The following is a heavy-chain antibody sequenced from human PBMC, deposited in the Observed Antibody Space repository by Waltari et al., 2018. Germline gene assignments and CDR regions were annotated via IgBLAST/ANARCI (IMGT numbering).Heavy chain of an antibody. V-gene: IGHV1-69*05. CDR1: GGTFSSYA. J-gene: IGHJ5*02. D-gene: IGHD3-22*01. CDR2: IIPIFGTA. CDR3: ARDESSGYYPFDP. Sequence: QVQLVQSGAEVKKPGSSVKVSCKASGGTFSSYAISWVRQAPGQGLEWMGGIIPIFGTANYAQKVQSRVTITTDESTSTAYMELSRLRSEDTAVYYCARDESSGYYPFDPWGQGTLVTVSS.